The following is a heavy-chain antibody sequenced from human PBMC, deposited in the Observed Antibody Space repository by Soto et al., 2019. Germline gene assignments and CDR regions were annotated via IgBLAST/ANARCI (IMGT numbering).Heavy chain of an antibody. J-gene: IGHJ1*01. CDR3: ARGGGGYFQH. Sequence: QVQLHESGPGLVKPSETLSLTCTVSGGSISSYYWSWIRQPQGQGLEWIGYIYYSGSTNYNPSLKSRVTIPVATSKNQFALKLSCVTAADPAVYYGARGGGGYFQHWGQGTLGTVSS. D-gene: IGHD1-26*01. CDR2: IYYSGST. CDR1: GGSISSYY. V-gene: IGHV4-59*01.